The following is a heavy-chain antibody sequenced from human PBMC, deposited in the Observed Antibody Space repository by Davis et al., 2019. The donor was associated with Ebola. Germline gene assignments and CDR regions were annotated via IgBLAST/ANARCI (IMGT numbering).Heavy chain of an antibody. V-gene: IGHV4-34*01. CDR2: INHSGST. CDR1: GGSFRGYY. D-gene: IGHD2-2*01. CDR3: ARVKYQLLLVTWP. J-gene: IGHJ5*02. Sequence: MPSETLSLTCAVYGGSFRGYYWSWIRQPPGKGLEWMGEINHSGSTNYNPSLKSRVTISVDTSKNQFSLKLSSVTAADTAVYYCARVKYQLLLVTWPWGQGTLVTVSS.